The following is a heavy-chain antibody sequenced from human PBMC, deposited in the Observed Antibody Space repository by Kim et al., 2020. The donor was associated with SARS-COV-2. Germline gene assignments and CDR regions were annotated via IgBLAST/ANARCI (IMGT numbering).Heavy chain of an antibody. Sequence: QKFQGRVTMSRDTSTSTVYMELSSLRSEDTAVYYCARGKGGIAAGWGMDVWGQGTTVTVSS. V-gene: IGHV1-46*01. CDR3: ARGKGGIAAGWGMDV. J-gene: IGHJ6*02. D-gene: IGHD6-13*01.